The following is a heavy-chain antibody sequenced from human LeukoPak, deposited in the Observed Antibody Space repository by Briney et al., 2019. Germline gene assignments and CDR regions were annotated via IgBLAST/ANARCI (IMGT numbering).Heavy chain of an antibody. CDR2: INAGNGNT. CDR3: ARDSDSSGWSWVY. V-gene: IGHV1-3*01. Sequence: ASAKVSCKASGYRFTTDMYTIHWLRQAPGHRLEWMGWINAGNGNTKYSQKFQGRVTITGDTSARTVYMEVSSLVSEDTAVYYCARDSDSSGWSWVYWGQGTLVTVSS. D-gene: IGHD6-19*01. J-gene: IGHJ4*02. CDR1: GYRFTTDMYT.